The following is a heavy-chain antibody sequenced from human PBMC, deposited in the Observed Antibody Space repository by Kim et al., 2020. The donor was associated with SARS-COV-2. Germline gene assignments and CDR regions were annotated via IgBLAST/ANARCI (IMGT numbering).Heavy chain of an antibody. J-gene: IGHJ6*02. CDR3: TTGAAAGTFLGYYYYGMDV. V-gene: IGHV3-15*01. D-gene: IGHD6-13*01. Sequence: GRFTISRDDSKNTLYLQMTSLKTEDTAVYYCTTGAAAGTFLGYYYYGMDVWGQGTTVTVSS.